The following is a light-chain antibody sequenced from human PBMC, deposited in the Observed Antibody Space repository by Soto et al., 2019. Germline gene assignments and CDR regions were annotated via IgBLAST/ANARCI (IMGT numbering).Light chain of an antibody. CDR1: TSNIGNNF. Sequence: QSVLTQPPSVSAAPGQKVTISCSGSTSNIGNNFVSWYQQFPGTAPKLLLYDDNKRPSGIPDRFSGSKSGTSATLGTTGLQNGDEEDYYCGTWDSSLSAVVFGGGTKLTVL. V-gene: IGLV1-51*01. CDR3: GTWDSSLSAVV. CDR2: DDN. J-gene: IGLJ3*02.